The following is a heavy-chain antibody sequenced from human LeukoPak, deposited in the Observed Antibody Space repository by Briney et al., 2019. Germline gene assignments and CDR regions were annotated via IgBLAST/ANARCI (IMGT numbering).Heavy chain of an antibody. CDR3: ATRSVSSPT. J-gene: IGHJ5*02. D-gene: IGHD6-19*01. CDR2: IYSNGDT. Sequence: PGGSLRLSCAVSGFTVYNNFMHWVRQVPVRELQWVSLIYSNGDTRYAGSVKGRFTISRDKSTNTLYLQMNGLRAEDTASYYCATRSVSSPTWGQGILVTVSS. CDR1: GFTVYNNF. V-gene: IGHV3-53*01.